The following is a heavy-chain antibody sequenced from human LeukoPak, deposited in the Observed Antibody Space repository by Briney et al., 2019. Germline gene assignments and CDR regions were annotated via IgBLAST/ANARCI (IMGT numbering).Heavy chain of an antibody. CDR1: GFTFDDYA. Sequence: GRSLRLSCAASGFTFDDYAMHWVRQAPGKGLEWVSGISWNSGSIGYADSVKGRFTISRDNAKNSLYLQMNSLRAEDTAVYYCAFLIAAAGSLDYWGQGTLVTVSS. D-gene: IGHD6-13*01. CDR2: ISWNSGSI. CDR3: AFLIAAAGSLDY. J-gene: IGHJ4*02. V-gene: IGHV3-9*01.